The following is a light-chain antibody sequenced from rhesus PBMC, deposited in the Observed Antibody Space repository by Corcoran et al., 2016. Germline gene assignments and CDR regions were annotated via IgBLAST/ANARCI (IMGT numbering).Light chain of an antibody. CDR3: QHNYDTPFT. CDR2: KAS. V-gene: IGKV1-74*01. CDR1: ENVNYY. Sequence: DIQMTQSPSSLSTSVGDRVTITCRASENVNYYLNWYQQKPGKDPKLLIYKASTLQSGVPSRFSGSGAGTDYTFTISSLQSEDVATYYCQHNYDTPFTFGPGTKLDIK. J-gene: IGKJ3*01.